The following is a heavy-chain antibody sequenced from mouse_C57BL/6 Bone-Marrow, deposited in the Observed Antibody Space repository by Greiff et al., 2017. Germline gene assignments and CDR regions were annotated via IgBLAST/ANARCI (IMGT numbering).Heavy chain of an antibody. CDR3: AREDYAMDY. V-gene: IGHV1-69*01. Sequence: VQLQQSGAELVMPGASVKLSCKASGYTFTSYWMHWVKQRPGQGLEWIGVIDPSDSYTNYNQKFKGKSTLTVDKSSSTAYMQLSSLTSEDSAVYYCAREDYAMDYWGQGTSVTVSS. CDR2: IDPSDSYT. CDR1: GYTFTSYW. J-gene: IGHJ4*01.